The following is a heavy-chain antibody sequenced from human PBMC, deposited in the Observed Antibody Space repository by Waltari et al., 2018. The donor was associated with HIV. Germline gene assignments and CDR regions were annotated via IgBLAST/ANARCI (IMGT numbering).Heavy chain of an antibody. D-gene: IGHD3-16*02. CDR3: TRGNIWGSYRYFDL. Sequence: QPRLFQSGHEVRKPGASVTVSCKTSDYPFQNYHITWVRLSVARGLEWMGGITRYAANSNSTRESQGRVTLTTDAAAATAYLELRDLRPDDTATYFCTRGNIWGSYRYFDLWGPGTRITVSS. CDR2: ITRYAANS. V-gene: IGHV1-18*01. J-gene: IGHJ4*02. CDR1: DYPFQNYH.